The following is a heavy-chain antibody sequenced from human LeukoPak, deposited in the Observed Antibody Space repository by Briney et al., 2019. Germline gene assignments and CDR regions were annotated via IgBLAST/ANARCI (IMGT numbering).Heavy chain of an antibody. CDR1: GFTFSSYW. D-gene: IGHD2-21*01. J-gene: IGHJ6*03. V-gene: IGHV3-7*01. Sequence: PGGSLRLSCAASGFTFSSYWMSWVRQAPGKGLEWVANIKQDGSEKYYVGSVKGRFTISRDNAKNSLYLQMNSLRAEDTAVYYCARAFCGGDCYTYYYYYYMDVWGKGTTVTVSS. CDR3: ARAFCGGDCYTYYYYYYMDV. CDR2: IKQDGSEK.